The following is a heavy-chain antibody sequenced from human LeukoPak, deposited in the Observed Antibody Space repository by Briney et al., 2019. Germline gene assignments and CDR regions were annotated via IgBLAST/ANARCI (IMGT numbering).Heavy chain of an antibody. V-gene: IGHV3-23*01. J-gene: IGHJ4*02. Sequence: PGGSLRLSCAASGFTFSSCAMSWVRQAPGKGLEWVSAISGSGGSKYYADSVKGRFTISRDNSKNTLYLQMNSLRAEDTAVYYCAKDARKNYYDSSATNYFDYWGQGTLVTVSS. CDR2: ISGSGGSK. D-gene: IGHD3-22*01. CDR1: GFTFSSCA. CDR3: AKDARKNYYDSSATNYFDY.